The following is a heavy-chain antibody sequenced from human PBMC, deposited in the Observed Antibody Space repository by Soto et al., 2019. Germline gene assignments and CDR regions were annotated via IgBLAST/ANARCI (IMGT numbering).Heavy chain of an antibody. V-gene: IGHV3-21*01. CDR1: GFTFSSYS. Sequence: PGGSLRLSCAASGFTFSSYSMNWVRQAPGKGLEWVSSISSSSSYIYYADSVKGRFTISRDNAKNSLYLQMNSLRAEDTAVYYCARLITIFGVVSSILNAFDIWGQGTMVTVSS. CDR2: ISSSSSYI. D-gene: IGHD3-3*01. CDR3: ARLITIFGVVSSILNAFDI. J-gene: IGHJ3*02.